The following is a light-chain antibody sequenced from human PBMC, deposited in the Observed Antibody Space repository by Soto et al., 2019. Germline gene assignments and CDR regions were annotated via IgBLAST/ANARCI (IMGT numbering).Light chain of an antibody. CDR2: GAS. CDR3: QQYDTSPRT. V-gene: IGKV3-20*01. CDR1: QSVSSNY. J-gene: IGKJ1*01. Sequence: MLTQSPGTLSLSPGERATLSCRASQSVSSNYLAWYQQKSGQAPRLLIYGASNGATGIPDRFSGSGSGTDFTLTIRRLEPEDFAVYYCQQYDTSPRTFGQGTKVEFK.